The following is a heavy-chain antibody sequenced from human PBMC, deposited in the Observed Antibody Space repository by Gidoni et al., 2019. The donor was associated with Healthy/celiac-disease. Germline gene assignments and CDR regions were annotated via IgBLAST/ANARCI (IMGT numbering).Heavy chain of an antibody. J-gene: IGHJ4*02. Sequence: EVQLLESGGGLVQPGGSLRLSCAASGFTFSSYAMSWVRQAPGKGLEWVSAISGSGGSTYYADSVKGRFTISRDNSKNTLYLQMNSLRAEDTAVYYCAKVHVDTAMVSKPDFDYWGQGTLVTVSS. CDR1: GFTFSSYA. D-gene: IGHD5-18*01. CDR2: ISGSGGST. CDR3: AKVHVDTAMVSKPDFDY. V-gene: IGHV3-23*01.